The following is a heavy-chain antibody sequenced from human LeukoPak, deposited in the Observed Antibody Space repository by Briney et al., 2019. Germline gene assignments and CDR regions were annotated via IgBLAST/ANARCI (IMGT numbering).Heavy chain of an antibody. Sequence: GGSLRLSCAASGFTFSSYWMTWVRQAPGKGLEWVANIKLDVSETYYVDSVRGRFTISRDNTKNSLYLQMDSLRAEDTAVYYCAKKGNAFDFWGQGTMVTVSS. CDR3: AKKGNAFDF. CDR1: GFTFSSYW. D-gene: IGHD3-10*01. J-gene: IGHJ3*01. CDR2: IKLDVSET. V-gene: IGHV3-7*01.